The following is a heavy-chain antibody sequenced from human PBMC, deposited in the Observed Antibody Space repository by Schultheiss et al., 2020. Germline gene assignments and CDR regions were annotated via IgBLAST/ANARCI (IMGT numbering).Heavy chain of an antibody. D-gene: IGHD3-22*01. J-gene: IGHJ4*02. Sequence: ASVKVSCKASGYTFTGYYMHWVRQAPGQGLEWMGRINPNSGGTNYAQKFQGRVTMTRDTSISTAYMELSRLRSDDTAVYYCARHKSGIIWYYYDPFDYWGQGTLVTVSS. V-gene: IGHV1-2*06. CDR2: INPNSGGT. CDR3: ARHKSGIIWYYYDPFDY. CDR1: GYTFTGYY.